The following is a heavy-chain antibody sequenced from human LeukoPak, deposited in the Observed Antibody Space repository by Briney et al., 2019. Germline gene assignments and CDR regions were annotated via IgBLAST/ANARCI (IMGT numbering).Heavy chain of an antibody. Sequence: GGSLRLSCAASGFTFSSYNMNWVRQAPGKGLEWVSYINTGSSIIYYADSVKGRFTISRDNAKNSLYLQMNSLRDEDTAVYYCARAFRGGLTHFDYWGQGTLVTVSS. J-gene: IGHJ4*02. CDR1: GFTFSSYN. D-gene: IGHD5-24*01. CDR2: INTGSSII. V-gene: IGHV3-48*02. CDR3: ARAFRGGLTHFDY.